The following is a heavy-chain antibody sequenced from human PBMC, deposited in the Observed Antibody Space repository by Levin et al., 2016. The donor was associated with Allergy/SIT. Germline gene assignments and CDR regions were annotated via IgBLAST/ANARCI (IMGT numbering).Heavy chain of an antibody. CDR3: ARGVEMATTTPALRY. D-gene: IGHD5-24*01. CDR2: INPSGGST. J-gene: IGHJ4*02. Sequence: ASVKVSCKASGYTFTSYYMHWVRQAPGQGLEWMGIINPSGGSTSYAQKFQGRVTMTRDTSTSTVYMELSSLRSEDTAVYYCARGVEMATTTPALRYWGQGTLVTVSS. V-gene: IGHV1-46*01. CDR1: GYTFTSYY.